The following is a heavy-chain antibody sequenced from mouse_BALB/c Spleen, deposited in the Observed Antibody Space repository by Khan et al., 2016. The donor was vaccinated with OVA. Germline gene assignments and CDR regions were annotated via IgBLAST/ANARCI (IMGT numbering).Heavy chain of an antibody. CDR3: ARLAYYYHSEGFAY. Sequence: EVRLVESGGDFVRPGGSLKLSCAASGFTFSTYGMSWVRQTPDKRLEWVATINTGGAYTYYPDSVKGRFTISRDNAKNTLYLQLSSLKSEDTAIYYCARLAYYYHSEGFAYWGQGTLVTVSA. CDR1: GFTFSTYG. CDR2: INTGGAYT. D-gene: IGHD1-1*01. V-gene: IGHV5-6*02. J-gene: IGHJ3*01.